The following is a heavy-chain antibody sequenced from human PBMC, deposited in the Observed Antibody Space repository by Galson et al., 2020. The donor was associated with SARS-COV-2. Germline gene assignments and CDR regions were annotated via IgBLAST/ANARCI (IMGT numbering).Heavy chain of an antibody. CDR2: FDPEDGET. CDR3: ATGSAAAGKVLGWFDS. Sequence: ASVKVSCKVSGYTLTELSMHWVRQAPGKGLEWMGGFDPEDGETIYAQKFQGRVTMTEDTSTDTAYMELSSLRSEDTAVYYCATGSAAAGKVLGWFDSWGQGTLVTVSS. D-gene: IGHD6-13*01. J-gene: IGHJ5*01. V-gene: IGHV1-24*01. CDR1: GYTLTELS.